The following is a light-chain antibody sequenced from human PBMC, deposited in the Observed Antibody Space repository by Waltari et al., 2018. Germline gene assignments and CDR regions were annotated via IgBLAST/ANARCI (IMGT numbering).Light chain of an antibody. CDR3: TSPTSSRTWV. CDR2: EVN. Sequence: QSALTQPASVSGSPGQSITISCTGTSSDVGGHNYVSWYQHLPGTAPKVMIYEVNNRPSGVSNRFSGSKSGNTASLTISGLQAEDEADYYCTSPTSSRTWVFGGGTKLTVL. CDR1: SSDVGGHNY. J-gene: IGLJ3*02. V-gene: IGLV2-14*01.